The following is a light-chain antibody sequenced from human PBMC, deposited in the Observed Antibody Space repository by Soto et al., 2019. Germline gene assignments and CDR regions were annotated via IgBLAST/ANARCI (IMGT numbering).Light chain of an antibody. Sequence: EIVVTQSPATLSASPGERVTLTCRASQFVNQKLGWYQQKPGQAPRLLIYVASYRATGILARFSGSGSGTEYTLTISNLQAEDFAIYYCQQRSNWPWTFGQGTKVDIK. V-gene: IGKV3-15*01. CDR2: VAS. CDR1: QFVNQK. J-gene: IGKJ1*01. CDR3: QQRSNWPWT.